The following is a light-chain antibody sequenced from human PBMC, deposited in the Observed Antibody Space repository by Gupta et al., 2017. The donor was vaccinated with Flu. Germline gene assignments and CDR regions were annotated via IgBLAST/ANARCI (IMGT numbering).Light chain of an antibody. Sequence: EIVLTQSPGTLSLSPGERATLSCRASQSVSSSYLAWYQQKPGQAPRLLIYGASSRATGIPDRFNGSGSGTDFTLTISRREPEDFAVYYCQQYGSSPPWTFGQGTKVEIK. CDR2: GAS. V-gene: IGKV3-20*01. CDR3: QQYGSSPPWT. CDR1: QSVSSSY. J-gene: IGKJ1*01.